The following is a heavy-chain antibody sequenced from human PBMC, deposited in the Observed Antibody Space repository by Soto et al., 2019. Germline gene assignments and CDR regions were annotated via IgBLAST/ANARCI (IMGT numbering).Heavy chain of an antibody. J-gene: IGHJ3*01. D-gene: IGHD3-16*01. Sequence: EVQLLESGGGLVQRGGSLRLSCTASGFIFSNYAMNGVRQGPGKGLEWVSVIGGEVVSTKCADSVKCRCTVSRDNSKNTMYLQLDSLRDDDTATYYCAKDSSDDNAIYVPYDFWGQGPKVTVS. CDR2: IGGEVVST. CDR1: GFIFSNYA. V-gene: IGHV3-23*01. CDR3: AKDSSDDNAIYVPYDF.